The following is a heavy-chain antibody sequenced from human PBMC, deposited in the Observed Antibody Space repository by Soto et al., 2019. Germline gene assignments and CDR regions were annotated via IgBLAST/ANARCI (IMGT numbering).Heavy chain of an antibody. J-gene: IGHJ6*02. CDR1: GYTFTAYY. D-gene: IGHD3-10*01. V-gene: IGHV1-2*02. CDR3: ARNMDYYYGPGSGNGHGV. Sequence: QVQLVQSGAEVKEPGDSVRVSCEASGYTFTAYYIHWVRQVPGQGLEWMGWINPKFGDTTYAQDFQGRVTMTRDMSISTVYMELSRLTSDDTAIYYCARNMDYYYGPGSGNGHGVWGQGTMVTVFS. CDR2: INPKFGDT.